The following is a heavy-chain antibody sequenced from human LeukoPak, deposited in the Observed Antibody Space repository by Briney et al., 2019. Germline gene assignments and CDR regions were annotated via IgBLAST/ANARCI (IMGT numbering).Heavy chain of an antibody. CDR2: IYYSGST. Sequence: SETLSLTCTVSGGSISSYYWSWIRQPPGKGLEWIGYIYYSGSTNYNPSLKSRVTISVDTSKNQFSQKLSSVTAADTAVYYCARVEYSSSSDLNWFDPWGQGTLVTVSS. CDR1: GGSISSYY. D-gene: IGHD6-6*01. J-gene: IGHJ5*02. CDR3: ARVEYSSSSDLNWFDP. V-gene: IGHV4-59*01.